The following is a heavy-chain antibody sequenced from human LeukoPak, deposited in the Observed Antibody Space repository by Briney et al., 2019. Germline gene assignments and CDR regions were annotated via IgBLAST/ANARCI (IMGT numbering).Heavy chain of an antibody. V-gene: IGHV3-73*01. D-gene: IGHD3-10*01. CDR2: IRSKANSYAT. CDR3: TRQGLLWFGELTDV. Sequence: GGSLRLSCAASGFTFSTYAMSWVRQASGKGLEWVGRIRSKANSYATAYAASVKGRFTISRDDSKNTAYLQMNSLKTEDTAVYYCTRQGLLWFGELTDVWGKGTTVTISS. J-gene: IGHJ6*04. CDR1: GFTFSTYA.